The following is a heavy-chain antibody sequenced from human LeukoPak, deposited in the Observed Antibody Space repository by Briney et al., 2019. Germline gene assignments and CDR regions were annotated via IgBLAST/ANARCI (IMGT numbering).Heavy chain of an antibody. CDR3: ARAYDSSGYYPPLIDAFDI. V-gene: IGHV3-30-3*01. D-gene: IGHD3-22*01. Sequence: GRSLRLSCAASGFTFSTYAMYWVRQAPGKGLEWVAVISYDESSKYFADSVKGRFTISRDNSKNTLYLLMNSLRAEDTAVYYCARAYDSSGYYPPLIDAFDIWGQGTMVTVSS. J-gene: IGHJ3*02. CDR2: ISYDESSK. CDR1: GFTFSTYA.